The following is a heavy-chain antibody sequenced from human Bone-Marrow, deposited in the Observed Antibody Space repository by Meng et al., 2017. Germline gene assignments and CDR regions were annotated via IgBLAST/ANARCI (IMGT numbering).Heavy chain of an antibody. CDR2: IKSDGSFT. J-gene: IGHJ6*02. V-gene: IGHV3-74*01. CDR1: GLTFSSHW. CDR3: AKMRITMVRGVVLYYYGMDV. D-gene: IGHD3-10*01. Sequence: GESLKISCEVSGLTFSSHWMHWVRQAPGKGLVWVSRIKSDGSFTDYADSVKGRFTISRDNAKNTLYLQMNSLRAEDTAVYYCAKMRITMVRGVVLYYYGMDVWGQGTTVTVSS.